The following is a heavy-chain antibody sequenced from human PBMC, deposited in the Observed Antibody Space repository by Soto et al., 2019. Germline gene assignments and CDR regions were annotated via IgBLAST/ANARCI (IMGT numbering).Heavy chain of an antibody. D-gene: IGHD5-12*01. CDR1: GGTFSSYA. J-gene: IGHJ6*02. V-gene: IGHV1-69*13. CDR2: IIPIFGTA. Sequence: SVKVSCKASGGTFSSYAISWVRQAPGQGLEWMGGIIPIFGTANYAQKFQGRVTITADESTSTAYMELSSLRSEDTAVYYCARDDGDSGYDFYYGMDVWGQGTTVTVSS. CDR3: ARDDGDSGYDFYYGMDV.